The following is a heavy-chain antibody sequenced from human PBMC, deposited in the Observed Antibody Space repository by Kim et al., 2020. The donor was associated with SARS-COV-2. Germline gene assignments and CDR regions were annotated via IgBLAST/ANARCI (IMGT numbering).Heavy chain of an antibody. V-gene: IGHV3-66*01. Sequence: GGSLRLSCAASGFTVSSNYMSWVRQAPGKGLEWVSVIYSGGSTYYADSVKGRFTISRDNSKNTPYLQMNSLSAEDTAVYYCARDPTFMSWGQVTLVTVSS. CDR1: GFTVSSNY. CDR2: IYSGGST. J-gene: IGHJ5*02. CDR3: ARDPTFMS. D-gene: IGHD3-10*02.